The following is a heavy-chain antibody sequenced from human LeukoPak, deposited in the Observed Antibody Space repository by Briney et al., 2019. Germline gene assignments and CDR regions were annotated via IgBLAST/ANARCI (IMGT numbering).Heavy chain of an antibody. D-gene: IGHD2-2*01. Sequence: ASVKVSCKASGYTFSPYGISWGRQAPGHGLEWRGWISAYNGNTNYAQKLQGRVTMTTDTSTSTAYMELRSLRSDDTAVYYCAREGPPYCSSTSCGDNWFDPWGQGTLVTVSS. CDR3: AREGPPYCSSTSCGDNWFDP. J-gene: IGHJ5*02. V-gene: IGHV1-18*01. CDR2: ISAYNGNT. CDR1: GYTFSPYG.